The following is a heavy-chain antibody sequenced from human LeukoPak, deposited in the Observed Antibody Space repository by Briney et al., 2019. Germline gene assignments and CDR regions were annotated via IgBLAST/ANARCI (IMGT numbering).Heavy chain of an antibody. CDR3: ARGKVAISMDV. D-gene: IGHD2-21*01. V-gene: IGHV3-30-3*01. J-gene: IGHJ6*02. CDR2: ISYDGSNK. Sequence: GGSLRPSCAASGFTFSSYAMHWVRQAPGKGLEWVAVISYDGSNKYYADSVKGRFTISRDNSKNTLYLQMNSLRAEDTAVYYCARGKVAISMDVWGQGTTVTVSS. CDR1: GFTFSSYA.